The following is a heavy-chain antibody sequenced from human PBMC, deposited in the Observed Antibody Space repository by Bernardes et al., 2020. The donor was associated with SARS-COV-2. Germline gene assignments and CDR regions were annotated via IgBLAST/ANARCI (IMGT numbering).Heavy chain of an antibody. CDR2: ICSSGSYI. Sequence: GGSLRLSCAASGFTFSSYSMNWVRQAPGKGLEWVSSICSSGSYIYSADSVKGRFTISRDNTKKSLFLQMNSLRAEDTAVYYCAREIAIVRGLIGDGWGQGTTIILAS. V-gene: IGHV3-21*01. CDR1: GFTFSSYS. D-gene: IGHD3-10*01. CDR3: AREIAIVRGLIGDG. J-gene: IGHJ6*02.